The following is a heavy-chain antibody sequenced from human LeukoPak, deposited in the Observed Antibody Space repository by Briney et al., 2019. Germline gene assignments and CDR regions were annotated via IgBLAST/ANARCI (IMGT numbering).Heavy chain of an antibody. Sequence: SGGSLRLSCAASGFTFSSYWMSWVRQAPGKGLEWVANIKQDGSEKYYVDSVKGRFTISRDNAKNSLYLQMNSLRAEDTAVNYCAREILPDPPRAYYYDSSGYSSDYWGQGTLVTVSS. CDR3: AREILPDPPRAYYYDSSGYSSDY. V-gene: IGHV3-7*01. D-gene: IGHD3-22*01. J-gene: IGHJ4*02. CDR1: GFTFSSYW. CDR2: IKQDGSEK.